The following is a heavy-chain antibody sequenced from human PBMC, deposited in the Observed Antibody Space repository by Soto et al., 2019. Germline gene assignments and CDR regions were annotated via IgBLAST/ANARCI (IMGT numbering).Heavy chain of an antibody. CDR3: ATWGQWLYYYYGMDV. V-gene: IGHV3-23*01. CDR2: ISGSGGST. CDR1: GFTFSSYA. J-gene: IGHJ6*02. Sequence: GGSLRLSCAASGFTFSSYAMSWVRQAPGKGLEWVSAISGSGGSTYYADSVKGRFTISRDNSKNTLYLQMNSLRAEDTAVYYCATWGQWLYYYYGMDVWGQGTTVTVSS. D-gene: IGHD6-19*01.